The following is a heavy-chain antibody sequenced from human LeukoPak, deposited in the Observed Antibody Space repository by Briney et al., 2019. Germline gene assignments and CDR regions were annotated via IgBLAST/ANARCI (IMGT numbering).Heavy chain of an antibody. D-gene: IGHD2-15*01. CDR1: GGSFSGYY. CDR2: INHSGST. CDR3: ARVAPYIVVVVAATRVGAFDI. V-gene: IGHV4-34*01. J-gene: IGHJ3*02. Sequence: SETLSLTCAVYGGSFSGYYWSWIRQPPGKGLEWIGEINHSGSTNYNPFLKSRVTISVDTSKNQFSLKLSSVTAADTAVYYCARVAPYIVVVVAATRVGAFDIWGQGTMVTVSS.